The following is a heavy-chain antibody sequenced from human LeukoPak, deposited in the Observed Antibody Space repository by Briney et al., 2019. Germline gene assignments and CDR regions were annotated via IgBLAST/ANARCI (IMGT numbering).Heavy chain of an antibody. J-gene: IGHJ4*02. D-gene: IGHD6-19*01. CDR3: ARDSTNGWDY. CDR1: GYSISSGYY. Sequence: SETLSLTCAVSGYSISSGYYWGWIRQPPGKGLEWIGSIYHSGSTYYNPSLKSRVTISVDTSKNQFSLKLSSVTAADTAVYYCARDSTNGWDYWGQGTLVTVSS. V-gene: IGHV4-38-2*02. CDR2: IYHSGST.